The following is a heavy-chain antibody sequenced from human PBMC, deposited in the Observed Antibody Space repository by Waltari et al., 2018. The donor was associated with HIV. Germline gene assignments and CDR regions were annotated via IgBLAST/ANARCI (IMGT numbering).Heavy chain of an antibody. D-gene: IGHD7-27*01. Sequence: EVQVLESGGGLVQPGGSLRLPCAASGFPFISYAMRWVRQAPGKGLEWVSAIRGSGGSTYYADSVKGRFTISRDNSKNTLYLQMNSLRAEDTAVYYCANPNAEDYWGQGTLVTVSS. CDR2: IRGSGGST. CDR1: GFPFISYA. CDR3: ANPNAEDY. V-gene: IGHV3-23*01. J-gene: IGHJ4*02.